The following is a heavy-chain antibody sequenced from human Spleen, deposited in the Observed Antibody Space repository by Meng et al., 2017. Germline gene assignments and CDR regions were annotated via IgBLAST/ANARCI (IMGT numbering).Heavy chain of an antibody. J-gene: IGHJ4*02. CDR3: ARDEDISAAGKLFGDY. Sequence: QGQLGQSGAEVKKPGASVKVSCKPSGYTFPDYWLHWVRRAPGQGLEWMGRIDPKSGDTHYAQRFQGRVTMAGDTSISTAYMELSGLRSDDTAMYYRARDEDISAAGKLFGDYWGQGTLVTVSS. V-gene: IGHV1-2*06. D-gene: IGHD6-13*01. CDR2: IDPKSGDT. CDR1: GYTFPDYW.